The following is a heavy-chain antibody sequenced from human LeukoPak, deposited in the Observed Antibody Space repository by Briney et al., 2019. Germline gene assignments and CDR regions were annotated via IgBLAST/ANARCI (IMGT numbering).Heavy chain of an antibody. CDR2: INPNSGDT. Sequence: ASVKVSCKASGYIFTGYYMHWVRQAPGQGLEWMGWINPNSGDTNYAQKFQGRVTMTRDTSISTAYMELSRLRSDDTAVYYCARGVGGDTGSFDYWGQGTLVTVSS. V-gene: IGHV1-2*02. CDR1: GYIFTGYY. D-gene: IGHD5-18*01. J-gene: IGHJ4*02. CDR3: ARGVGGDTGSFDY.